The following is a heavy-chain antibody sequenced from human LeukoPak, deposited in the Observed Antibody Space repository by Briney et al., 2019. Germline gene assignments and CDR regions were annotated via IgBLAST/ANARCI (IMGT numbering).Heavy chain of an antibody. J-gene: IGHJ4*02. CDR2: VSHSGNT. Sequence: SETLSLTCTVSGGSVSTYYWSWIRQPQGKELEWIGYVSHSGNTNCNPSLKSRLTMSLDTSKNHFSLRLSSVNAADTAVYYCARAGSGWSFDYWGQGSLVTVSS. CDR3: ARAGSGWSFDY. CDR1: GGSVSTYY. V-gene: IGHV4-59*02. D-gene: IGHD6-19*01.